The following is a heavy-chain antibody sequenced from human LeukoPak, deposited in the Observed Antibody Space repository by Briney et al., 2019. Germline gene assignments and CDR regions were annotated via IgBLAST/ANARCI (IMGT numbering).Heavy chain of an antibody. CDR1: GFTFSSYA. V-gene: IGHV3-23*01. CDR3: AKDADTGGRTTFDY. J-gene: IGHJ4*02. D-gene: IGHD2-8*02. Sequence: GGSLRLSCAASGFTFSSYAMSWVRQAPGKGLEWVSTISGSGGGTYYADSVKGRFTISRDNSKNTLYLQMNSLRAEDAAVYYCAKDADTGGRTTFDYWGQGTLVTVSS. CDR2: ISGSGGGT.